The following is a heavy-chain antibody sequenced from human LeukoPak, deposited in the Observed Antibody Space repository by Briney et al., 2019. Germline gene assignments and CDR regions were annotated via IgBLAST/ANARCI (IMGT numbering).Heavy chain of an antibody. D-gene: IGHD6-19*01. Sequence: GASVKVSCKASGYTFTSYGISWVRQATGQGLEWMGWISAYNGNTNYAQKLQGRVTMTTDTSTSTAYMELRSLRSDDTAVYYCAREAPYSSGWYHGVDYWGQGTLVTVSS. CDR3: AREAPYSSGWYHGVDY. CDR1: GYTFTSYG. V-gene: IGHV1-18*01. CDR2: ISAYNGNT. J-gene: IGHJ4*02.